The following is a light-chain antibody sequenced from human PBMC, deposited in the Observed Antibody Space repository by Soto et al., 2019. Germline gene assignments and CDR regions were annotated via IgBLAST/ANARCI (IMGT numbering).Light chain of an antibody. CDR1: QSVSNNY. J-gene: IGKJ5*01. CDR3: HQYGRSPRT. CDR2: DAS. Sequence: IVLTPSPGALSLSQCERAALSWSASQSVSNNYLAWYQQKPGQAPRLLIYDASTRATGIPDRVSGSGSGTDFTLTISRLEPEDFAVYSCHQYGRSPRTFGQGTRLEI. V-gene: IGKV3-20*01.